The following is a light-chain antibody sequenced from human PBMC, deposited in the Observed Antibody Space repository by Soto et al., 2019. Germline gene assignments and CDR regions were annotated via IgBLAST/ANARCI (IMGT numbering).Light chain of an antibody. V-gene: IGKV3-20*01. J-gene: IGKJ2*01. Sequence: EIVLTQSPGTLSLSPGERATLSCRASQSVSSTYLAWYQQKPGQAPRLLIYGASSRATAIPDRFRGSGSGTDFTLTISRLEPEDFAVYYCQQYSSSPRTFGQGTKLEIK. CDR2: GAS. CDR1: QSVSSTY. CDR3: QQYSSSPRT.